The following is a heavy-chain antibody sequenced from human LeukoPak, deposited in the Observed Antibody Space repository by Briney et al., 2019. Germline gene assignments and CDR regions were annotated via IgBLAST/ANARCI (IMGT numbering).Heavy chain of an antibody. J-gene: IGHJ4*02. CDR2: ISSSSSII. CDR3: TREVPYELLVDY. V-gene: IGHV3-48*01. CDR1: GFTFSSYS. Sequence: GGSLRLSCAVSGFTFSSYSMNWVRQAPGKGLEWILYISSSSSIIYYADSVKGRFTISRDNAKSSLYLKVNSLRAEDTAVYYCTREVPYELLVDYWGQGTLVTVSS. D-gene: IGHD3-10*01.